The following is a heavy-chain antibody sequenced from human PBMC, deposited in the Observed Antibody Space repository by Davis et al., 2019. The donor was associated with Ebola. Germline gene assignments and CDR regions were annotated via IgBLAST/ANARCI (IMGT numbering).Heavy chain of an antibody. V-gene: IGHV3-48*01. Sequence: GGSLRLSCAASGFTFSSYSMNWVRQAPGKGLEWVSYISSSSSTIYYADSVKGRFTISRDNSKNTLYLQMNSLRAEDTAVYYCARSAYHYMYYFDYWGQGTLVTVSS. D-gene: IGHD3-16*01. CDR2: ISSSSSTI. CDR3: ARSAYHYMYYFDY. J-gene: IGHJ4*02. CDR1: GFTFSSYS.